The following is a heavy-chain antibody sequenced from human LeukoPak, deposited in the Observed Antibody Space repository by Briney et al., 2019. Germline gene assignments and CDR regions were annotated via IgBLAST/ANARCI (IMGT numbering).Heavy chain of an antibody. Sequence: GGSLRLSCAASGLSVSSNYMRWVRQAPGKGLEWVSVIYSGGNTYYADSVKGRFTISRDNSKNTLSLQMNSLRAEDTAVYYCAREGEHDWGQGTLVTVSS. CDR1: GLSVSSNY. D-gene: IGHD1/OR15-1a*01. V-gene: IGHV3-53*01. CDR3: AREGEHD. J-gene: IGHJ4*02. CDR2: IYSGGNT.